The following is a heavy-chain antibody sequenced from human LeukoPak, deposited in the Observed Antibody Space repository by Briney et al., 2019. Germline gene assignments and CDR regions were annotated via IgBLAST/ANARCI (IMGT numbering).Heavy chain of an antibody. CDR2: ISGSGGST. CDR3: AKGNWRYFDY. V-gene: IGHV3-23*01. J-gene: IGHJ4*02. D-gene: IGHD1-1*01. CDR1: GFTFSTYV. Sequence: GGSLRLSCAASGFTFSTYVMSWVRQVPGKGLEWVSAISGSGGSTYYADSVKGRLTISRDNSKNTLYLQMNSLGADDTAVYYCAKGNWRYFDYWGQGTLVTVSS.